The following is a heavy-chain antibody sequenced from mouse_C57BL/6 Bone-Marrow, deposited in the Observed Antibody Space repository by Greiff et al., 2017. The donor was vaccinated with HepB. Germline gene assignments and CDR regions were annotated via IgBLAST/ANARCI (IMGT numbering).Heavy chain of an antibody. D-gene: IGHD2-14*01. CDR1: GYTFTSYW. V-gene: IGHV1-5*01. J-gene: IGHJ3*01. CDR2: IYPGNSYT. CDR3: TKEEYVRRWFAY. Sequence: EVQLQQPGTELVRPGASVKMSCTTSGYTFTSYWMQWVKQRPGQGLEWIGAIYPGNSYTSYNQKFKGKATLTADTSSSTAYMELSSLTNEDSAVYYCTKEEYVRRWFAYWGQGTMVTVAA.